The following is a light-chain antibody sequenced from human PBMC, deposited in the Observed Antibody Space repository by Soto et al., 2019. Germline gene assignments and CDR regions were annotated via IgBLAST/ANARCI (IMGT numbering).Light chain of an antibody. CDR3: QQRSNWPTWT. Sequence: EIVLTQSPATLSLSPGERATLSCRASQSVSSYLAWYQQKPVQAPRLLIYDASNRATGIPARFSGSGSGTDFTLTISSLEPEDFAVYYCQQRSNWPTWTFGQGTKVDIK. V-gene: IGKV3-11*01. CDR2: DAS. CDR1: QSVSSY. J-gene: IGKJ1*01.